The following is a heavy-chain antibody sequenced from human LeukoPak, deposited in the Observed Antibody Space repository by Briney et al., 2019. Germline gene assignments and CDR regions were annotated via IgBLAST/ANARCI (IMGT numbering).Heavy chain of an antibody. CDR3: AKRAFGENFFDF. Sequence: GGSXRLSCAASGFTFSSYAMTWVRQXPGKGLQWVSTLSGSGGSTYYTDSVKGRFTISRDNSKNTLYLQMNSLRAEDTAIYYCAKRAFGENFFDFWGQGTLVTVSS. J-gene: IGHJ4*02. CDR2: LSGSGGST. CDR1: GFTFSSYA. D-gene: IGHD3-10*01. V-gene: IGHV3-23*01.